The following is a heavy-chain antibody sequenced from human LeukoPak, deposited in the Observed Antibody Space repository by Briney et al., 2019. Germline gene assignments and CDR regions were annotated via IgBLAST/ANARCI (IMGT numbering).Heavy chain of an antibody. Sequence: GASVKVSCKASGYTFTSYYMRWVRQAPGQGLEWMGIINPSGGSTSYAQKFQGRVTMTRDMSTSTVYMELSSLRSEDTAVYYCARPKGRGYSYGYFDYWGQGTLVTVSS. D-gene: IGHD5-18*01. CDR2: INPSGGST. CDR1: GYTFTSYY. J-gene: IGHJ4*02. CDR3: ARPKGRGYSYGYFDY. V-gene: IGHV1-46*01.